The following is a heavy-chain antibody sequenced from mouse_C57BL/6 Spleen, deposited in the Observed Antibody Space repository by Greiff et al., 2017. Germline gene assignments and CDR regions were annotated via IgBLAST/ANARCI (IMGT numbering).Heavy chain of an antibody. V-gene: IGHV1-62-2*01. CDR1: GYTFTEYT. Sequence: VQLQESGAELVKPGASVKLSCKASGYTFTEYTIHWVKQRSGQGLEWIGWFYPGSGSIKYNEKFKDKATLTADKSSSTVYMELSRLTSEDSAVYFGARHEERLQLRLGAMDYWGQGTSVTVSS. CDR2: FYPGSGSI. CDR3: ARHEERLQLRLGAMDY. D-gene: IGHD3-2*02. J-gene: IGHJ4*01.